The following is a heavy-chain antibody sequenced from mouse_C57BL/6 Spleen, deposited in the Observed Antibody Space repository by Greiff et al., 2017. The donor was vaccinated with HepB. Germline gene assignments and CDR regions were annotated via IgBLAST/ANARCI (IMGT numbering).Heavy chain of an antibody. D-gene: IGHD1-1*01. J-gene: IGHJ2*01. CDR1: GFTFSSYA. CDR2: ISDGGSYT. CDR3: ARGAHYGSYFDD. Sequence: EVHLVESGGGLVKPGGSLKLSCAASGFTFSSYAMSWVRQTPEKRLEWVATISDGGSYTYYPDNVKGRFTISRDNAKNNLYLQMSHLKSEDTAMYYCARGAHYGSYFDDWGQGTTLTVSS. V-gene: IGHV5-4*01.